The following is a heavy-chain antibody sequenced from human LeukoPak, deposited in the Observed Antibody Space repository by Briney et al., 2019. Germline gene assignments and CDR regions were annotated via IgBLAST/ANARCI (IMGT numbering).Heavy chain of an antibody. Sequence: PGGSLRLSCAASGFTFSGYAMSWVRQAPGKGLKWVSTISGSGGSTYYADSVKGRFTISRDNSKNTLYPQMNSLRAEDTAVYYCAKDAYCGGDCYPAEYFQHWGQGTLVTVSS. V-gene: IGHV3-23*01. J-gene: IGHJ1*01. CDR1: GFTFSGYA. CDR2: ISGSGGST. D-gene: IGHD2-21*02. CDR3: AKDAYCGGDCYPAEYFQH.